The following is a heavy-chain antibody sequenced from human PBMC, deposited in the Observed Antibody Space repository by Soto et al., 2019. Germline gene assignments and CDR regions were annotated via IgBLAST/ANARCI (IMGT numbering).Heavy chain of an antibody. CDR3: SRDGADYVWGSYPIDY. J-gene: IGHJ4*02. CDR2: IKSKTDGGKT. D-gene: IGHD3-16*02. V-gene: IGHV3-15*07. Sequence: GGSLRLSCAASGFTFSNAWMNWVRQAPGKGLEWVGRIKSKTDGGKTEYAAPGKGRFTISRDDSKNTLDLQMNSLKIEDTAVYYCSRDGADYVWGSYPIDYWGQGTLVTVSS. CDR1: GFTFSNAW.